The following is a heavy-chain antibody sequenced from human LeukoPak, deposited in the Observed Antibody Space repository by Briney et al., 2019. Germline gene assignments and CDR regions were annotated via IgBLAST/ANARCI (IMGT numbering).Heavy chain of an antibody. J-gene: IGHJ4*02. CDR3: ARAEYSSGWYDY. D-gene: IGHD6-19*01. Sequence: GGSLRFSCAASGFTFSSYEMNWVRQAPGKGLEWVSYISSSGSTIYYADSVKGRFTISRDNAKNSLYLQMNSLRAEDTAVYYCARAEYSSGWYDYWGQGTLVTVSS. CDR2: ISSSGSTI. CDR1: GFTFSSYE. V-gene: IGHV3-48*03.